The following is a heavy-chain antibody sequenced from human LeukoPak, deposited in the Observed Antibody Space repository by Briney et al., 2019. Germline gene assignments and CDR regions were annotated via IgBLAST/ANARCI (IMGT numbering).Heavy chain of an antibody. J-gene: IGHJ4*01. CDR2: ISAYNGNT. CDR3: ARDRDYGSGDY. V-gene: IGHV1-18*01. D-gene: IGHD4-17*01. CDR1: GYTFTSYS. Sequence: ASVKVSCKASGYTFTSYSISWVRQAPGQGLEGMVWISAYNGNTNYAQKLQGRVTITRDTSASTAYMELSSLRSEDTAVYYCARDRDYGSGDYWXXXTLVTVSS.